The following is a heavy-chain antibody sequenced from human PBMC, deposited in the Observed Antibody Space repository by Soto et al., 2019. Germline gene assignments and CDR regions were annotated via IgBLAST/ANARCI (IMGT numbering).Heavy chain of an antibody. CDR2: IYSGGST. Sequence: EVQLVESGGGLVQPGGSLRLSCAASGFTVSSNYMSWVRQAPGKGLEWVSVIYSGGSTYYADSVKGRFTISRDNSKNTLYLQMNSLRAEDTAAYYCARDSFFGVVIIPFDYWGQGTLVTVSS. J-gene: IGHJ4*02. CDR3: ARDSFFGVVIIPFDY. V-gene: IGHV3-66*01. CDR1: GFTVSSNY. D-gene: IGHD3-3*01.